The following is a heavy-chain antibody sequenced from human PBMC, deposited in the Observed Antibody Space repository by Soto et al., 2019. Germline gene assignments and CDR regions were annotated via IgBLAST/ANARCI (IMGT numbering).Heavy chain of an antibody. D-gene: IGHD2-21*01. CDR3: ARSIGAPDSF. J-gene: IGHJ4*02. Sequence: GGSLRLSCAASGFTLGTYWMHWVRQTPGKGLEWVANINQDGTQKYHVDSVKGRFTISRDNAKNSLYLQMNSLRAEDTAVYFCARSIGAPDSFWGLGTLVTVSS. V-gene: IGHV3-7*01. CDR2: INQDGTQK. CDR1: GFTLGTYW.